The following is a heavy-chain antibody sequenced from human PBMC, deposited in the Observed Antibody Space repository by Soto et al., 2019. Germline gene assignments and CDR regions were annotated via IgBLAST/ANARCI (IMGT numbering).Heavy chain of an antibody. J-gene: IGHJ5*02. CDR1: GYSFTSYW. Sequence: GESLKISCKGSGYSFTSYWISWVRQMPGKGLEWMGRIDPSDSYTNYSPSFQGHVTISADKSIGTAYLQWSSLKASDTARYYCARDRDCSSTSCYILNWFGPWGQGTLVTVSS. D-gene: IGHD2-2*02. CDR3: ARDRDCSSTSCYILNWFGP. CDR2: IDPSDSYT. V-gene: IGHV5-10-1*01.